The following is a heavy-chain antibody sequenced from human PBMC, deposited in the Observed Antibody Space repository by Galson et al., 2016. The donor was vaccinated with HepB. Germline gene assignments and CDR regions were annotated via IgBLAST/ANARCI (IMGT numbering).Heavy chain of an antibody. D-gene: IGHD3-22*01. CDR3: AKDINGYYRPFDY. CDR1: GFTFNSYA. V-gene: IGHV3-23*01. Sequence: SLRLSCAASGFTFNSYAMSWVRQAPGKGREWVSAVSGSGSHTYYADSVKGRFTISRDNSKSTLYLEMNSLSAEDTALYYCAKDINGYYRPFDYWGQGTLVTVSS. CDR2: VSGSGSHT. J-gene: IGHJ4*02.